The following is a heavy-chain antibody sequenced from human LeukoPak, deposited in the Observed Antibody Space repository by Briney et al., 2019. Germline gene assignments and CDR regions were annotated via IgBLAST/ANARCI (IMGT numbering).Heavy chain of an antibody. V-gene: IGHV4-34*01. CDR1: GGSFSGYY. CDR2: INHSGST. Sequence: SETLSLTCAVYGGSFSGYYWSWIRQPPGKGLEWIGEINHSGSTNYNPSLKSRVTISVDTSKNQFSLKLSSVTAADTAVYYCAGGTVLFVVVVAATEYWYFDLWGRGTLVTVSS. D-gene: IGHD2-15*01. J-gene: IGHJ2*01. CDR3: AGGTVLFVVVVAATEYWYFDL.